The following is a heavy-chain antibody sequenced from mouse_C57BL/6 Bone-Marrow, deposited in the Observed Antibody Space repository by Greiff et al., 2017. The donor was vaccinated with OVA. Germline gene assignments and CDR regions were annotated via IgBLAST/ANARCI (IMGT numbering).Heavy chain of an antibody. J-gene: IGHJ3*01. CDR3: AREGAYYSKGFAY. CDR1: GYAFTNYL. V-gene: IGHV1-54*01. CDR2: INPGSGGT. D-gene: IGHD2-5*01. Sequence: QVQLKQSGAELVRPGTSVKVSCKASGYAFTNYLIEWVKQRPGQGLEWIGVINPGSGGTNYNEKFKGKATLTADKSSSTAYMQLSSLTSEYSAVYFCAREGAYYSKGFAYWGQGTLVTVSA.